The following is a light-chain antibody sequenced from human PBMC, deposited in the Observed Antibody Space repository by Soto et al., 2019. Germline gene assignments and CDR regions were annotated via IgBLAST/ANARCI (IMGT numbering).Light chain of an antibody. CDR3: TSYTTSRIWV. Sequence: QSVLTQPASVSGSPGQSITISCTGSSGDVGHYNYVSWYQQHPGKASKLMIYEVSNRPSGVSNRFSGSKSGNTASLIISGLQAEDEADYYCTSYTTSRIWVFGGGTKLTVL. CDR2: EVS. CDR1: SGDVGHYNY. V-gene: IGLV2-14*01. J-gene: IGLJ3*02.